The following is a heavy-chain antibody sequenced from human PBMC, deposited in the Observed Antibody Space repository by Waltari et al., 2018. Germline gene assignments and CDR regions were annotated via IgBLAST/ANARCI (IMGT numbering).Heavy chain of an antibody. CDR1: GGSISSSDY. J-gene: IGHJ4*02. CDR2: IYNAGST. CDR3: VRHPSSKVTMDY. V-gene: IGHV4-39*01. Sequence: QLQLQESGPGLVKPSETLSLTCSVSGGSISSSDYWGWIRQPPGKGLQWIGSIYNAGSTYDNPSLKSRVTISVDTSKNQVSLKLSSVTAAETAVYYCVRHPSSKVTMDYWGQGTLVTVSS. D-gene: IGHD4-17*01.